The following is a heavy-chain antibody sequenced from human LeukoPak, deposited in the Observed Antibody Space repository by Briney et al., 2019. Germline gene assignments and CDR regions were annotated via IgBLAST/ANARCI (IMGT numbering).Heavy chain of an antibody. V-gene: IGHV4-34*01. D-gene: IGHD6-19*01. CDR2: INHSGST. Sequence: PSETLSLTCAVYGGSFSGYYWSWIRQPPGKGLEWIGEINHSGSTNCNPSLKSRVTISVDTSKNQFSLKLSSVTAADTAVYYCARSYSSGWRSDYWGQGTLVTVSS. CDR1: GGSFSGYY. J-gene: IGHJ4*02. CDR3: ARSYSSGWRSDY.